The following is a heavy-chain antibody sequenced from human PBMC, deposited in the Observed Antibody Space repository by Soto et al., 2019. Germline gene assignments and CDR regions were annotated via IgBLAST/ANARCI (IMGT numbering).Heavy chain of an antibody. J-gene: IGHJ6*02. CDR1: GGSISSYY. D-gene: IGHD2-15*01. V-gene: IGHV4-59*01. CDR3: ATTQPYCSGGSCYSADYYYGMDV. CDR2: IYYSGST. Sequence: QVQLQESGPGLVKPSETLSLTCTVSGGSISSYYWSWIRQPPGKGLEWIWYIYYSGSTNYNPSLKSRVTISVDTSKNQFSLKLSSVTAADTAVYYCATTQPYCSGGSCYSADYYYGMDVWGQGTTVTVSS.